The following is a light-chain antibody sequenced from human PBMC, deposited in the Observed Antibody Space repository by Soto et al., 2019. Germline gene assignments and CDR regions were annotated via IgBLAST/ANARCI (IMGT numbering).Light chain of an antibody. V-gene: IGKV1-12*01. CDR2: GAS. CDR3: QQDIGFPAMT. Sequence: ATLSSWASEAISTRLAWYQQKPGKAPKLLIYGASTMHGGVSYRFPGSGSGTDFTLTITSLQSEDFATYYCQQDIGFPAMTFGQGTRLEIK. CDR1: EAISTR. J-gene: IGKJ5*01.